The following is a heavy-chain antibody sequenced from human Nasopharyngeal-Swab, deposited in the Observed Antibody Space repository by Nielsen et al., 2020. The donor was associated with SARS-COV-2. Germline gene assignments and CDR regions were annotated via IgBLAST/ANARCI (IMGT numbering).Heavy chain of an antibody. CDR2: IIPIFGTA. J-gene: IGHJ4*02. CDR3: AREGYYGSGSYAPFDY. V-gene: IGHV1-69*13. CDR1: GGTFSSYA. Sequence: SVKVSCKASGGTFSSYAISWVRQAPGQGLEWMGGIIPIFGTANYAQKFQGRVTITADESTSAAYMELSSLRSEDTAVYYCAREGYYGSGSYAPFDYWGQGTLVTVSS. D-gene: IGHD3-10*01.